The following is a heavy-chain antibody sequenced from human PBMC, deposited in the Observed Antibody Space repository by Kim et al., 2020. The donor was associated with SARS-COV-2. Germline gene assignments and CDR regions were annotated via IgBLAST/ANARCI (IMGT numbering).Heavy chain of an antibody. CDR1: GYSFTSYW. D-gene: IGHD2-21*01. J-gene: IGHJ6*02. CDR2: IYPGDSDT. CDR3: ARLGDFVRYYYYYYGMDV. V-gene: IGHV5-51*01. Sequence: GESLKISCKGSGYSFTSYWIGWVRQMPGKGLEWMGIIYPGDSDTRYSPSFQGQVTISADKSISTAYLQWSSLKASDTAMYYCARLGDFVRYYYYYYGMDVWGQGTTVTVSS.